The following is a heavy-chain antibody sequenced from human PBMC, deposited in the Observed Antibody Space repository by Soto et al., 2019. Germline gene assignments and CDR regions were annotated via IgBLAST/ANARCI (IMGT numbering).Heavy chain of an antibody. CDR2: ISYSGSNK. J-gene: IGHJ6*02. CDR1: GFTFSSYA. D-gene: IGHD2-15*01. CDR3: VRGDREDIAVVVGARPGEYVMDV. Sequence: QVQLVVSGGGVVQPWRSLSFSCAASGFTFSSYAMHWVRQAPGKGLEWVTVISYSGSNKAYVDSVKGRFTISRDNSKNMLYLQMNSLRAEDTAVYYCVRGDREDIAVVVGARPGEYVMDVWGHGTTVTVSS. V-gene: IGHV3-30-3*01.